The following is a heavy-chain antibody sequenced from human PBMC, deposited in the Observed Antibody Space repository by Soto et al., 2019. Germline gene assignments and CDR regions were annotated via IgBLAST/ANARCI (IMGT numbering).Heavy chain of an antibody. CDR1: GFTFSSYA. V-gene: IGHV3-30-3*01. D-gene: IGHD3-10*01. J-gene: IGHJ3*02. CDR3: ARTRQDVLLWFGEPIDAFDI. CDR2: ISHDGSNK. Sequence: GGSLRLSCAASGFTFSSYAMHWVRQAPGKGLEWVAVISHDGSNKYYADSVKGRFTISRDNSKNTLYLQMNSLRAEDTAVYYCARTRQDVLLWFGEPIDAFDIWGQGTMVTVSS.